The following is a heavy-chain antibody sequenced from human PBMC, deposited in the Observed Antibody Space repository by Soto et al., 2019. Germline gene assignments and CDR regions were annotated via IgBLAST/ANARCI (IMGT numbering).Heavy chain of an antibody. Sequence: EVQLVESGGGLVQPGGSLRLSCAASGFTFSSYSMNCVRQAPGKGLEWVSYISSSSSTIYYADSVKGRFTISRDNAKNSLYMQMNSLRDEDTAVYYCARGGITIFGVVIYYFDYWGQGPLVTVSS. J-gene: IGHJ4*02. CDR3: ARGGITIFGVVIYYFDY. V-gene: IGHV3-48*02. D-gene: IGHD3-3*01. CDR1: GFTFSSYS. CDR2: ISSSSSTI.